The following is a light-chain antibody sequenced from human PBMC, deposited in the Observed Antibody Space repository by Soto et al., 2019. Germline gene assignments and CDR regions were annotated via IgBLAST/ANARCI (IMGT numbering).Light chain of an antibody. J-gene: IGKJ1*01. Sequence: EIVMTQSPATLSVSPGETVTLSCRASEGVGLKLAWYQVKPGLPPRLLIYDVSTRATGLPARFSGSGAGIESPPTISSLQSEYFAIFYCHHYGDSPTFGQGTKVEIK. CDR3: HHYGDSPT. CDR2: DVS. CDR1: EGVGLK. V-gene: IGKV3-15*01.